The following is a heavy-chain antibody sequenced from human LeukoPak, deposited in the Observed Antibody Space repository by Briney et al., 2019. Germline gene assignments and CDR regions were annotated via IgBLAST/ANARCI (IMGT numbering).Heavy chain of an antibody. CDR1: GFTFSSYD. V-gene: IGHV3-7*01. J-gene: IGHJ4*02. Sequence: GGSLRLSCAASGFTFSSYDMTWVRQAPGKGLEWVANIKQDGSEKYYVDSVKGRFTISRDNAKNSLYLQMNSLRAEDTAVYYCARRRYSGSSQHFDYWGQGTLVTVSS. CDR3: ARRRYSGSSQHFDY. CDR2: IKQDGSEK. D-gene: IGHD1-26*01.